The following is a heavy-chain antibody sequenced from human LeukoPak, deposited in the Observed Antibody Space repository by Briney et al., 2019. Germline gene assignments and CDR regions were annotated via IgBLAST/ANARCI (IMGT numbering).Heavy chain of an antibody. V-gene: IGHV4-34*01. CDR3: ARPQGGIDY. CDR2: INHSGST. Sequence: SETLSLTCAVYGGSFSGYYWSWIRQPPGKGLEWIGEINHSGSTNYNPSLKSRVTISVDTSKNQFSLKLSSVTAADTAVYYCARPQGGIDYWGQGTLVTVSS. D-gene: IGHD3-16*01. CDR1: GGSFSGYY. J-gene: IGHJ4*02.